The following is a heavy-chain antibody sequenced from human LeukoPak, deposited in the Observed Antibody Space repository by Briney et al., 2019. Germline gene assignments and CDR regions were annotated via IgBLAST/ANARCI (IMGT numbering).Heavy chain of an antibody. Sequence: GASVKVSCKASGYTFTSYGISWVRQAPGQGLEWMGWISTYKGNTNYAQKLQGRVTMTTDTSTSTVYMELRSLRSDATAVYYCARVTALYYYMAVWGKGTTVTVPS. CDR1: GYTFTSYG. CDR3: ARVTALYYYMAV. V-gene: IGHV1-18*01. J-gene: IGHJ6*03. CDR2: ISTYKGNT.